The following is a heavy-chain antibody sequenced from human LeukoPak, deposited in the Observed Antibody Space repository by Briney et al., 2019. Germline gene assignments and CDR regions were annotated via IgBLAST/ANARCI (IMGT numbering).Heavy chain of an antibody. D-gene: IGHD4-17*01. CDR2: ISDDGRSK. V-gene: IGHV3-30*18. J-gene: IGHJ4*02. CDR3: AKRPSDYGDYVDY. CDR1: GFNG. Sequence: PGGSLRLPCAASGFNGMHWVRQAPGKGLEWVGVISDDGRSKDYADSVKGRFTISRDNSKDTLYLQMNSLRDEDTAVYYCAKRPSDYGDYVDYWGQGTLVTVSS.